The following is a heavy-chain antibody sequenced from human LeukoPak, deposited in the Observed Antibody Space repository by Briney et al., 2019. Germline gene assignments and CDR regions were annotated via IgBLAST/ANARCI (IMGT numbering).Heavy chain of an antibody. Sequence: SQTLSLTCAISGDSVSSNSAAWSWIRRSPSRGLEWLGRTYYRSKWYNDYAPSVKSRITISPDTSKNQFSLQLNSVTPEDTAVYYCARAQTGSGYYRNFDCWGQGTLVTVSS. CDR3: ARAQTGSGYYRNFDC. D-gene: IGHD5-12*01. V-gene: IGHV6-1*01. J-gene: IGHJ4*02. CDR2: TYYRSKWYN. CDR1: GDSVSSNSAA.